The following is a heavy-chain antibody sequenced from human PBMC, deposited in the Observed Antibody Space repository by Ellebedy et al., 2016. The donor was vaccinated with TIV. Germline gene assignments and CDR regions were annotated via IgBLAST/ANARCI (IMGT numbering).Heavy chain of an antibody. Sequence: ASVKVSXXASGYTFTSYYMHWVRQAPGQGLEWMGIFNPSGYSPSYAQKFQGRVTMTRDTSTFTFYMELSSLRSEDTAVYYCARAVGATYPDYWGQGTLVTVSS. CDR2: FNPSGYSP. J-gene: IGHJ4*02. D-gene: IGHD1-26*01. V-gene: IGHV1-46*01. CDR1: GYTFTSYY. CDR3: ARAVGATYPDY.